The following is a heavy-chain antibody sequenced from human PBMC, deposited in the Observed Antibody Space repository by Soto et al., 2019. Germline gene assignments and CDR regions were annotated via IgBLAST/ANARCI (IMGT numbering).Heavy chain of an antibody. Sequence: SETLSLTCTVSGGSISSSSYYWGWIRQPPGKGLEWIGSIYYSGSTYYNPSLKSRVTISVDTSKNQFSLKLSSVTAADTAVYYCARRVAARLLRVGYYYYGMDVWGQGTTVTV. CDR1: GGSISSSSYY. CDR2: IYYSGST. J-gene: IGHJ6*02. V-gene: IGHV4-39*01. CDR3: ARRVAARLLRVGYYYYGMDV. D-gene: IGHD6-6*01.